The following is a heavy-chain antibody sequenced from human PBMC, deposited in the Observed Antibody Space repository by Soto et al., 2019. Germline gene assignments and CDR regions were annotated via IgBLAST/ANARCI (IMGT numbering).Heavy chain of an antibody. Sequence: ASVKVSCKASGYTFTGYYMHWVRQAPGQGLEWMGWINPNSGGTNYAQKFQGWVTMTRDASISTAYMELSRLRSDDTAVYYCARAYCSSTSCYRGGNYYYYGMDVWGPGSTVTVSS. J-gene: IGHJ6*02. V-gene: IGHV1-2*04. CDR3: ARAYCSSTSCYRGGNYYYYGMDV. CDR1: GYTFTGYY. D-gene: IGHD2-2*02. CDR2: INPNSGGT.